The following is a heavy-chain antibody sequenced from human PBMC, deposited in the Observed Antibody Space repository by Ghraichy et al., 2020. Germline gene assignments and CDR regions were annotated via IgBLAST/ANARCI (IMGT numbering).Heavy chain of an antibody. V-gene: IGHV3-23*01. D-gene: IGHD4-17*01. CDR1: GFTFSSYA. J-gene: IGHJ4*02. CDR3: AKGPTTVTTDY. Sequence: GGSLRLSCAASGFTFSSYAMTWVRQAPGKGLEWVSALSGSGRSIYYADSVKGRFTISRDNSKNTLYLQMNSLRAEDTALYYCAKGPTTVTTDYWGQGTLVTVSS. CDR2: LSGSGRSI.